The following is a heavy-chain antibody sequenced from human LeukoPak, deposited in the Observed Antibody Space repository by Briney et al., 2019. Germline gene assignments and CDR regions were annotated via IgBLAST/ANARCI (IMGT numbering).Heavy chain of an antibody. Sequence: EASVKVSCKASGYTFISYYIDWVRQAPGQGLEWMGVINPSGGSTRYAQKFQGRVTMTGDPSTRTVYMELSSLTSDDTAVYYCARGTTDDYWGQGTPVTVSS. D-gene: IGHD1-1*01. CDR1: GYTFISYY. J-gene: IGHJ4*02. CDR3: ARGTTDDY. V-gene: IGHV1-46*01. CDR2: INPSGGST.